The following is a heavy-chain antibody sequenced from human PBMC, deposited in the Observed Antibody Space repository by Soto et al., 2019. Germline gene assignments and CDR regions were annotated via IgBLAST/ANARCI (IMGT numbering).Heavy chain of an antibody. CDR3: TTGGYYDSSGYYFDY. CDR1: GYTFTSYA. CDR2: INTNTGNP. V-gene: IGHV7-4-1*01. J-gene: IGHJ4*02. D-gene: IGHD3-22*01. Sequence: GASVKVSCKASGYTFTSYAMNWVRQAPGQGLEWMGWINTNTGNPTYAQGFTGRFVFSLDTSVSTAYLQICSLKAEDTAVYYCTTGGYYDSSGYYFDYWGQGTLVTVSS.